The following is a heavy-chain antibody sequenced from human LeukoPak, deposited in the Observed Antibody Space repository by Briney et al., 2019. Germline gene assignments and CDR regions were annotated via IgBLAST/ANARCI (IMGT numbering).Heavy chain of an antibody. CDR1: GGSFSGYY. J-gene: IGHJ4*02. V-gene: IGHV4-34*01. CDR2: INHSGST. CDR3: ARGPRSKGRPTGTTGCFGY. D-gene: IGHD4-17*01. Sequence: SETLSLTCAVYGGSFSGYYWSWIRQPPGKGLEWIGEINHSGSTNYNPSLKSRVTISVDTSKNQFSLKLSSVTAADTAVYYCARGPRSKGRPTGTTGCFGYWGQGTLVTVSS.